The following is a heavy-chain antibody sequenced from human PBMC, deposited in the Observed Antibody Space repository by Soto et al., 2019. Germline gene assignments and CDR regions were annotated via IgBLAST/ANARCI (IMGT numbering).Heavy chain of an antibody. CDR1: GGSFRGYY. CDR3: ARGYCSGGSCYSNPGYYYYGMDV. CDR2: INHSGST. D-gene: IGHD2-15*01. Sequence: PSETLSLTCAVYGGSFRGYYWSWIRQHPGKGLEWIGEINHSGSTNYNPSLKSRVTISVDTSKNQFSLKLSSVTAADTAVYYCARGYCSGGSCYSNPGYYYYGMDVWGQGTTVTVSS. V-gene: IGHV4-34*01. J-gene: IGHJ6*02.